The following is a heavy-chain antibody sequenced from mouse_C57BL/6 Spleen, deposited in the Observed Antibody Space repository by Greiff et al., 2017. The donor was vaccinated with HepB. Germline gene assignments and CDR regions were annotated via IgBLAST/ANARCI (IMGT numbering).Heavy chain of an antibody. J-gene: IGHJ3*01. CDR2: INPDSSTI. CDR1: GVDFSRYW. Sequence: EADGVDFSRYWMSWVRRAPGKGLEWIGEINPDSSTINYAPSLKDKFIISRDNAKNTLYLQMSKVRSEDTALYYCANYYGSSYGFAYWGQGTLVTVSA. CDR3: ANYYGSSYGFAY. D-gene: IGHD1-1*01. V-gene: IGHV4-1*01.